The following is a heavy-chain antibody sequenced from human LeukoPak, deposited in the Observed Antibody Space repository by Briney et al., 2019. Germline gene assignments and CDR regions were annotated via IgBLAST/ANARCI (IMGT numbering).Heavy chain of an antibody. CDR3: ARDPYHYDILTGYYRDYYYYYMDV. D-gene: IGHD3-9*01. CDR2: ISSSSSCI. J-gene: IGHJ6*03. CDR1: GFTFSSYS. V-gene: IGHV3-21*01. Sequence: GGSLRLSCAASGFTFSSYSMKWVRQTPGKGLEWVSFISSSSSCIYYADSVRGRFTISRDNAKNSLYLQMNSLRAEDTAVYYCARDPYHYDILTGYYRDYYYYYMDVWGKGTTVTVSS.